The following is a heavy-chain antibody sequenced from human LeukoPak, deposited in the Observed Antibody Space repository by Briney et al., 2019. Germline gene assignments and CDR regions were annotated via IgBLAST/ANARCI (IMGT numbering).Heavy chain of an antibody. CDR2: INPNSGGT. D-gene: IGHD6-13*01. Sequence: ASVKVSCKASGYTFIGYYMHWVRQAPGQGLEWMGWINPNSGGTNYAQKFQGRVTMTRDTSISTAYMELSRLRSDDTAVYYCARVEYSSSWYGLNWFDPWGQGTMVTVSS. CDR3: ARVEYSSSWYGLNWFDP. J-gene: IGHJ3*01. V-gene: IGHV1-2*02. CDR1: GYTFIGYY.